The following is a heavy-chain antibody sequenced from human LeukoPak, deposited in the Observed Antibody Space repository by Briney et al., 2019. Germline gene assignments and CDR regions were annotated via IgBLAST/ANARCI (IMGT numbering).Heavy chain of an antibody. J-gene: IGHJ5*02. Sequence: SETLSLTCTVSGGSISSSSYYWGWIRQPPGKGLEWIGSIYYSGSTYYNPSLKSRVTISVDTSKNQFSLRLSSVTAADTAVYYCARHRIVVVPAAIPNWFDPWGQGTLVTVSS. D-gene: IGHD2-2*01. CDR3: ARHRIVVVPAAIPNWFDP. CDR1: GGSISSSSYY. V-gene: IGHV4-39*01. CDR2: IYYSGST.